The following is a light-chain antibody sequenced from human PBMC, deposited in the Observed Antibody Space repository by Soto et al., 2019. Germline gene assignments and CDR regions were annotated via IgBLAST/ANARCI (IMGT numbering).Light chain of an antibody. V-gene: IGKV3-20*01. CDR3: QQYNNGSLT. J-gene: IGKJ4*01. CDR1: QSVSSSY. CDR2: GAS. Sequence: EIVLTQSPGTLSLSPGERATLSCRASQSVSSSYLAWYQQKPGQAPRLLIHGASSRATGIPDRFGGSGSGTEFTLTISSLQSEDFAVYYCQQYNNGSLTFGGGTKVDIK.